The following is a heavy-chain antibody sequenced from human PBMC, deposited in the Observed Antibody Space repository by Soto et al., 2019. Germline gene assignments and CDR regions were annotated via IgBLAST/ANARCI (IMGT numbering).Heavy chain of an antibody. J-gene: IGHJ4*02. CDR2: ISGHGGDI. V-gene: IGHV3-23*01. D-gene: IGHD2-15*01. CDR3: AREDGGGTFDF. CDR1: GFILSSYA. Sequence: EVQLFEFGGGLVRPGGSLRLSCAAAGFILSSYAMHWVRQAPGKGLEWVSGISGHGGDIYYADSVKGRFTISRDTATSTLDLQMDSLRADDTAVYYCAREDGGGTFDFWGQGTLVTVSS.